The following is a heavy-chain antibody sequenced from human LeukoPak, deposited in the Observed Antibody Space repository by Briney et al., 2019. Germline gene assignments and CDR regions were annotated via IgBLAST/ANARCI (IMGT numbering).Heavy chain of an antibody. CDR3: ARDRKLGYCSGGSCYTTGPNDY. Sequence: GASVKVSCKASGYTLTSYGISWVRQAPGQGLEWMGWISAYNGNTNYAQKLQGRVTMTTDTSTSTAYMELRSQRSDDTAVYYCARDRKLGYCSGGSCYTTGPNDYWGQGTLVTVSS. D-gene: IGHD2-15*01. V-gene: IGHV1-18*01. CDR1: GYTLTSYG. CDR2: ISAYNGNT. J-gene: IGHJ4*02.